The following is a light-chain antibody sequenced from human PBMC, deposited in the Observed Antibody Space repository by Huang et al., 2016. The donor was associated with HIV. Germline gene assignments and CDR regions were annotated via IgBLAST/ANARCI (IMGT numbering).Light chain of an antibody. Sequence: EIVLTQSPGTLSLSPGEGATVSCRAYESVRSTYLAWYRQSGGQAPRLLIYGASNRATGIPDRFSGSGSGTDFTLTISRLKPEDFAVYYCQQYGTSPWTFGQGTKVEIK. V-gene: IGKV3-20*01. CDR2: GAS. CDR1: ESVRSTY. CDR3: QQYGTSPWT. J-gene: IGKJ1*01.